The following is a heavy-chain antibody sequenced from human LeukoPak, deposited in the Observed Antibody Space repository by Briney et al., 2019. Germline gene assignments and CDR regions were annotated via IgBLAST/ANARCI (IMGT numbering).Heavy chain of an antibody. J-gene: IGHJ5*02. CDR2: IYYSGST. D-gene: IGHD3-22*01. V-gene: IGHV4-39*01. CDR1: GGSISTSSYY. Sequence: PSETLSLTCTVSGGSISTSSYYWGWIRQPPGKGLEWIGSIYYSGSTYYNPSLKSRVTISVDTSKNQFSLKLSSVTAADTAVYYCARHEVIVVVSSPNNWFDPWGQGTLVTVSS. CDR3: ARHEVIVVVSSPNNWFDP.